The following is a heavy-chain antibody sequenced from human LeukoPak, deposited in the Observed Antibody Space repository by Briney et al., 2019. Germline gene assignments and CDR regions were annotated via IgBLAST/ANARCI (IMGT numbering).Heavy chain of an antibody. V-gene: IGHV1-69*01. CDR2: IIPIFGTA. J-gene: IGHJ4*02. CDR1: GGTFSSYA. Sequence: SVKVSCKASGGTFSSYAISWVRQAPGQGLEWMGGIIPIFGTANYAQKFQGRVTITADESTSTAYMELSSLRSEGTAVYYCARARRGYDWAFDYWGQGTLVTVPS. D-gene: IGHD5-12*01. CDR3: ARARRGYDWAFDY.